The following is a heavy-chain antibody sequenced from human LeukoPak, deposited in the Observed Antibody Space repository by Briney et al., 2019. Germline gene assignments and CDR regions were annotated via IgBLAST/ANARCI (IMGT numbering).Heavy chain of an antibody. J-gene: IGHJ4*02. D-gene: IGHD3-22*01. V-gene: IGHV1-69*13. Sequence: SVKVSCKASGGTFSSYAISWVRQAPGQGLEWMGGIIPIFGTANYAQKFQGRVTITADESTSTAYMELSSLRSEDTAVYYCASTYYYDSSGYASFYYFDYWGQGTLVTVSS. CDR3: ASTYYYDSSGYASFYYFDY. CDR1: GGTFSSYA. CDR2: IIPIFGTA.